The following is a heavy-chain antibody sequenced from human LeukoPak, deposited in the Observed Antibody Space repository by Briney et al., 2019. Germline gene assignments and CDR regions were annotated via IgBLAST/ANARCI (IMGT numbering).Heavy chain of an antibody. CDR3: AKSPTVGVLPAAAWFDY. CDR1: GFTFSSYA. CDR2: ISGSGGST. D-gene: IGHD2-2*01. J-gene: IGHJ4*02. V-gene: IGHV3-23*01. Sequence: GGSLKLSCAASGFTFSSYAMSWVRQAPGKGLEWVSAISGSGGSTYYADSVKGRFTISRDNSKNTLYLQMNSLRAEDTAVYYCAKSPTVGVLPAAAWFDYWGQGTLVTVSS.